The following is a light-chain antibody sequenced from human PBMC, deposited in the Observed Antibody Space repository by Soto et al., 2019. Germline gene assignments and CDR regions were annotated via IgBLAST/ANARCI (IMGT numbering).Light chain of an antibody. CDR3: QQRTNWPLTT. CDR1: QSVSNF. V-gene: IGKV3-11*01. J-gene: IGKJ5*01. Sequence: MLTQSPATLSLSPGERATLSCRASQSVSNFLAWYQQKPGQAPRLLIYDASNRATGIPARFSGSGSGTDFTLTIRSLEPEDFAIYYCQQRTNWPLTTFGHGTRLEIK. CDR2: DAS.